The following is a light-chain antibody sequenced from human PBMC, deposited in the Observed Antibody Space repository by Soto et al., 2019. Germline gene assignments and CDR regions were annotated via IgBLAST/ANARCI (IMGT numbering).Light chain of an antibody. V-gene: IGKV3-20*01. CDR3: QQYGISPT. CDR1: HSVSSNY. CDR2: DVS. Sequence: EIVLTQSPGTLSLSPGERATLSCRSSHSVSSNYLAWYQQKPGQAPRLLIYDVSSRATGIPDRFSGSGSRTDVTLTISRVEPVDFSVYYCQQYGISPTFGQGTKVEIK. J-gene: IGKJ1*01.